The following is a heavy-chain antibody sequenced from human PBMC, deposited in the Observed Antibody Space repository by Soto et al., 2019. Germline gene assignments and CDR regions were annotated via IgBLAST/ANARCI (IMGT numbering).Heavy chain of an antibody. CDR1: GYTFTSYG. V-gene: IGHV1-18*01. CDR3: ARGFPYYDILTGYNLYYFDY. Sequence: ASVKVSCKASGYTFTSYGISWVRQAPGQGLEWMGWISAYNGNTNYAQKLQGRVTMTTDTSTSTAYMELRSLRSDDTAVYYCARGFPYYDILTGYNLYYFDYWGKGTLVTVSS. J-gene: IGHJ4*02. D-gene: IGHD3-9*01. CDR2: ISAYNGNT.